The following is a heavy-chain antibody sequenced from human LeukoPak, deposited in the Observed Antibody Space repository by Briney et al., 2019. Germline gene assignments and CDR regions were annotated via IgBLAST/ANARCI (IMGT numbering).Heavy chain of an antibody. CDR2: FDPEDGET. CDR1: GYTLTELS. Sequence: ASVKVSCKVSGYTLTELSMHWVRQAPGKGLEWMGGFDPEDGETIYAQKFQGRVTMTEDTSTDTAYMEPSSLRSEDTAVYYCATDRHSGSYYPRDYWGQGTLVTVSS. J-gene: IGHJ4*02. V-gene: IGHV1-24*01. CDR3: ATDRHSGSYYPRDY. D-gene: IGHD1-26*01.